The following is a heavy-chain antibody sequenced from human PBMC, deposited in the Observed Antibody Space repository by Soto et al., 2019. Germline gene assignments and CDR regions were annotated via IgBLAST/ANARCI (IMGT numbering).Heavy chain of an antibody. J-gene: IGHJ2*01. CDR3: ARANDYDSSGYLGGNWYFDL. V-gene: IGHV4-31*03. CDR1: GGSISSGGYY. D-gene: IGHD3-22*01. Sequence: SETLSLTCTVSGGSISSGGYYWSWIRQHPGKGLEWIGYIYYSGSTYYNPSLKSRVTISVDTSKNQFSLKLSSVTAADTAVYYCARANDYDSSGYLGGNWYFDLWGRGTLVTVSS. CDR2: IYYSGST.